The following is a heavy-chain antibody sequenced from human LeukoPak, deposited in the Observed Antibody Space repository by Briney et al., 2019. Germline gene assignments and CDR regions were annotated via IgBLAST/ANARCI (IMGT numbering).Heavy chain of an antibody. V-gene: IGHV3-48*03. D-gene: IGHD3-10*01. CDR3: ARGQPNYYGSGKIYYYYYMDV. Sequence: TGGSLRLSCAASGFTFSSYGMNWVRQAPGKGLEWVSYISSSGSTIYYADSVKGRFTISRDNAKNSLYLQMNSLRAEDTAVYYCARGQPNYYGSGKIYYYYYMDVWGKGTTVTISS. CDR2: ISSSGSTI. J-gene: IGHJ6*03. CDR1: GFTFSSYG.